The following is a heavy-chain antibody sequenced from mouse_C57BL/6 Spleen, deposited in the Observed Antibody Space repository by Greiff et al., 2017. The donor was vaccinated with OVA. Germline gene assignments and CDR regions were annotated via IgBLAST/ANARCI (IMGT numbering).Heavy chain of an antibody. Sequence: QVQLQQSGAELVKPGASVKISCKASGYAFSSYWMNWVKQRPGKGLEWIGQIYPGDGDTNYNGKFKGKATLTADKSSSTAYMQLSSLTSEDSAVYFCARSGDGYYPLMDYWGQGTSVTVSS. CDR2: IYPGDGDT. CDR3: ARSGDGYYPLMDY. CDR1: GYAFSSYW. D-gene: IGHD2-3*01. J-gene: IGHJ4*01. V-gene: IGHV1-80*01.